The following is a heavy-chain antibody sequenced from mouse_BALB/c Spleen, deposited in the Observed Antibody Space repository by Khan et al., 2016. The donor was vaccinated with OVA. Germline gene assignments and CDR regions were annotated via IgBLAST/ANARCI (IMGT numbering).Heavy chain of an antibody. J-gene: IGHJ1*01. Sequence: VQLQESGPDLVKPSQSLSLTCTVTDYSITSGYCWHWIRQFPGNKLEWMGYIPYRGSPNYNPSLKSRFSITRDTSQNRFFLQLNSVTAEDTATYYCARSDYKYGYWYFDVWGAGTTLTVSS. CDR1: DYSITSGYC. CDR2: IPYRGSP. V-gene: IGHV3-1*02. D-gene: IGHD2-14*01. CDR3: ARSDYKYGYWYFDV.